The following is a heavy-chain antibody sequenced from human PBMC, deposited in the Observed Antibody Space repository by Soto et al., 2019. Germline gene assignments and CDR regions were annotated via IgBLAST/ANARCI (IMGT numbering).Heavy chain of an antibody. Sequence: SVKVSCKASGFTYTSSAVQWVRQARGQRLERIGWIVVGSGNTNYAQKFQERVTITRDMSTSTAYMELSSLRSEDTAVYYCAADSLYYYDSSGYYYYDYWGQGTLVTVSS. CDR2: IVVGSGNT. J-gene: IGHJ4*02. D-gene: IGHD3-22*01. CDR1: GFTYTSSA. CDR3: AADSLYYYDSSGYYYYDY. V-gene: IGHV1-58*01.